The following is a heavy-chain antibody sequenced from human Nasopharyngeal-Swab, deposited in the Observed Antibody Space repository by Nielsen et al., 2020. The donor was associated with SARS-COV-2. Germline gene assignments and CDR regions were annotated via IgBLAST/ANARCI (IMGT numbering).Heavy chain of an antibody. CDR1: GYTFTSYA. CDR2: INTNTGNP. V-gene: IGHV7-4-1*02. J-gene: IGHJ5*02. Sequence: ASVTVSCRASGYTFTSYAMNWVRQAPAQGLEWMGWINTNTGNPTYAQGFTGRFVFSLDTSVSTAYLQISSLKAEDTAVYYCARDPTYYGSVPISYFDPWGQGTLVTVSS. D-gene: IGHD3-10*01. CDR3: ARDPTYYGSVPISYFDP.